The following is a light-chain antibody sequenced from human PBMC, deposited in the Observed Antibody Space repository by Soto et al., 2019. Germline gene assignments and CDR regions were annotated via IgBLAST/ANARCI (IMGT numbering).Light chain of an antibody. Sequence: EIVLTHSPATLALSPCERATLSSRASQSVSSHLAWYQQKPGQSPRLLIYDASNRATGIPARFSGSGSGTDFTLTISSLEPEDFAFFYCQQYDGWPRTFGQGTKVDIK. J-gene: IGKJ1*01. V-gene: IGKV3-11*01. CDR3: QQYDGWPRT. CDR2: DAS. CDR1: QSVSSH.